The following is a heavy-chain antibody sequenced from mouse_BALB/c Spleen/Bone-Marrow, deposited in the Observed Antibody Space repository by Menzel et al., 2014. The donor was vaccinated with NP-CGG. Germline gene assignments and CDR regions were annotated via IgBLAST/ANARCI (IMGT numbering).Heavy chain of an antibody. CDR3: ARDYYGSSYWYFDV. V-gene: IGHV5-15*02. CDR2: ISNLAYSI. CDR1: GFTFSDYG. D-gene: IGHD1-1*01. Sequence: EVHLVESGGGLVQPGGSRKLSCAASGFTFSDYGMAWVRQAPGKGPEWVAFISNLAYSIYYADTVTGRFTISRENAKNTLHLEMSSLRSEDTAMYYCARDYYGSSYWYFDVWDAGTTVTVSS. J-gene: IGHJ1*01.